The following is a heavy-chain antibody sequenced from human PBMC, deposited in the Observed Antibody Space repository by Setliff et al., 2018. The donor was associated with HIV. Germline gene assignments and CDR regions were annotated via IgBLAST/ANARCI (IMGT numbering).Heavy chain of an antibody. V-gene: IGHV3-33*06. D-gene: IGHD3-3*01. Sequence: GGSLRLSCATSGFTFSSYGMHWVRQAPGKGLEWVAVIWYDGSNKYYADSVKGRFAISRDNSKNTLYLQMNNLRVEDTAVYYCAKDPQTRRLRFSYYYYYYMDVWGKGTTVTVSS. CDR3: AKDPQTRRLRFSYYYYYYMDV. CDR2: IWYDGSNK. J-gene: IGHJ6*03. CDR1: GFTFSSYG.